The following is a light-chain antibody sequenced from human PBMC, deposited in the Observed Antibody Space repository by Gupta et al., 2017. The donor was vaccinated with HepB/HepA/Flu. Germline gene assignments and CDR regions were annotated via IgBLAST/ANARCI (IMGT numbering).Light chain of an antibody. Sequence: SYALTRPPSLSVFLRQTATITCSGVKVCEKYASWHQQKPLHSPVLVIYQDSQRPSGPPERFAASNAGSTATLTIGGTQPMDEADYYCQAWDNYAVLFGGGTKLTVL. V-gene: IGLV3-1*01. J-gene: IGLJ3*02. CDR3: QAWDNYAVL. CDR1: KVCEKY. CDR2: QDS.